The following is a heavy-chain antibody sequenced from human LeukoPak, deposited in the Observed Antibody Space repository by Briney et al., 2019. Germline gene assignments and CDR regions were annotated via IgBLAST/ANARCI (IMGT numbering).Heavy chain of an antibody. J-gene: IGHJ4*02. CDR3: AAGAVRPDYFDY. CDR1: GGSISGYY. CDR2: IHYSGRT. D-gene: IGHD6-6*01. V-gene: IGHV4-59*01. Sequence: SSETLSLTCTVSGGSISGYYWNWIRQPPGKGLEWIGYIHYSGRTNYNPSLRSRVTMSVDTSKNQFSLNLSSVTTADTAVYYCAAGAVRPDYFDYWGQGTLVIVSS.